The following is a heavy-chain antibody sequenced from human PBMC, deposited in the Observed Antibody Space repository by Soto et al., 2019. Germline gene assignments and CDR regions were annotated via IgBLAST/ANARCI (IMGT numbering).Heavy chain of an antibody. V-gene: IGHV3-30-3*01. D-gene: IGHD2-8*02. Sequence: PGGSLRLSCAASGFTFSSYAMHWVRQAPGKGLEWVAVISYDGSNKYYADSVKGRFTISRDNSKNTLYLQMNSLRAEDTAVYYCASPGGCEFPGPAWCYFDYWGQGTLVTVSS. CDR2: ISYDGSNK. CDR1: GFTFSSYA. J-gene: IGHJ4*02. CDR3: ASPGGCEFPGPAWCYFDY.